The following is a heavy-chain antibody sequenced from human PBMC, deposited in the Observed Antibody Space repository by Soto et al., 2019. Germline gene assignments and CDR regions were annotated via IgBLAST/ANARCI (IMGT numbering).Heavy chain of an antibody. Sequence: QVQLQQWGAGLLKPSETLSLTCAVYGGSFSGYYWSWIRQPPGKGLEWIGEINHSGSTNYNPSLKSRVTISVDTSKNQFSLKLSSVTAADTDVYYCARVITIFGVVTKNNWSDPWGQGTLVTVSS. D-gene: IGHD3-3*01. CDR3: ARVITIFGVVTKNNWSDP. V-gene: IGHV4-34*01. J-gene: IGHJ5*02. CDR1: GGSFSGYY. CDR2: INHSGST.